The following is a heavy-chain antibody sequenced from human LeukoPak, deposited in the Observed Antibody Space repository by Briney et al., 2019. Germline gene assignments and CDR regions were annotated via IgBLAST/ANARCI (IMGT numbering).Heavy chain of an antibody. CDR3: ARGGRLVVVPAATYDY. CDR1: GGSFSGYY. CDR2: INHSGST. J-gene: IGHJ4*02. V-gene: IGHV4-34*01. D-gene: IGHD2-2*01. Sequence: SETLSLTCAVYGGSFSGYYWSWIRQPPGKGLEWIGEINHSGSTNYNPSLKSRVTISVDTSKNQFSLKLSSVTAADTAVYYCARGGRLVVVPAATYDYWGQGTLVTVSS.